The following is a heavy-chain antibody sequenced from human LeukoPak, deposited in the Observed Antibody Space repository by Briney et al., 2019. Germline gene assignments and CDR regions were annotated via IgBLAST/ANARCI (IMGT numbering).Heavy chain of an antibody. CDR2: IYSGGST. CDR3: ARGLGYCTSTTCLLPFDY. D-gene: IGHD2-2*01. V-gene: IGHV3-53*01. Sequence: PGGSLRLSCAASGFTVSTYYVTWVRQAPGKGLECVSVIYSGGSTYYADSVKGRFTVSRDNSKNTLYLQMNSLRVEDTAMYYCARGLGYCTSTTCLLPFDYWGQGTLVTVSS. CDR1: GFTVSTYY. J-gene: IGHJ4*02.